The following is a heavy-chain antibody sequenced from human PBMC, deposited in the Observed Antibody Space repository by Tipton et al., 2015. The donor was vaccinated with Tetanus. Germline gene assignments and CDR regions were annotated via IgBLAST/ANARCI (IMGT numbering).Heavy chain of an antibody. V-gene: IGHV3-15*07. CDR3: TTSGIVGSGYQVDY. J-gene: IGHJ4*02. D-gene: IGHD1-26*01. Sequence: SLRLSCATSGLFFKNAWMNWVRQAPGKGLEWVGRIKSKTDGGTTDYAARVKDRFSISRDDSENTLFLQMNSLKTEDTAVYYCTTSGIVGSGYQVDYWGRGTLVTVSS. CDR2: IKSKTDGGTT. CDR1: GLFFKNAW.